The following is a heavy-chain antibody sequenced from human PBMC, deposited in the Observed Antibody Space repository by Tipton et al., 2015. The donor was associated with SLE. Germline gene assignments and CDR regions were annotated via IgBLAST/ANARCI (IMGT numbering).Heavy chain of an antibody. J-gene: IGHJ6*02. CDR3: ASTPAARRDYYCGMDV. CDR1: GGSISSHY. V-gene: IGHV4-59*11. CDR2: IYYSGST. D-gene: IGHD2-2*01. Sequence: TLSLTCTVSGGSISSHYWSWIRQPPGKGLEWIGYIYYSGSTNYNPSLKSRVTISVDTSKNQFSLKLSSVTAADTAVYYCASTPAARRDYYCGMDVWGQGTTFTGSS.